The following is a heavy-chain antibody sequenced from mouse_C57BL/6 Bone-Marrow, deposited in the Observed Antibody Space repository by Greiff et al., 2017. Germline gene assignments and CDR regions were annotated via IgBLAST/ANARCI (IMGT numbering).Heavy chain of an antibody. D-gene: IGHD1-1*02. CDR1: GYTFTGYW. CDR3: ARGVVPLFDD. CDR2: IDPSDGDT. Sequence: QVQLQQSGPELVRPGASVKLSCKASGYTFTGYWMHWVKQRPRQGLEWIGDIDPSDGDTHYNQKFKGKATLTVDKSSSTAYMQLSSLTSEDSAIYYCARGVVPLFDDWGQGTTLTVSS. V-gene: IGHV1-69*02. J-gene: IGHJ2*01.